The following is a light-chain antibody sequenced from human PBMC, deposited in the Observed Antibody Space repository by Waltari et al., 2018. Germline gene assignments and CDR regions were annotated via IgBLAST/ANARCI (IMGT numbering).Light chain of an antibody. V-gene: IGKV3-15*01. CDR1: QSVSSN. CDR2: GAS. Sequence: EIVMTQSPATLSVSPGERATLPCRASQSVSSNLAWYQQRPGQAPRLLIFGASTRATGIPARFSGSGSGTEFTLTISSLQSEDFAVYYCQQYNNWPPWTFGQGTKVEV. J-gene: IGKJ1*01. CDR3: QQYNNWPPWT.